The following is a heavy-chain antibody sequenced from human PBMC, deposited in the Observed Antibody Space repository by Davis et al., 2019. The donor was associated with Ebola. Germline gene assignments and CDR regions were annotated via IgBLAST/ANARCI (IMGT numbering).Heavy chain of an antibody. D-gene: IGHD2-15*01. CDR3: ARLSPFRTLSVYYFDY. CDR1: GYSFTSYW. Sequence: PGGSLRLSCKGSGYSFTSYWIGWVRQMPGKGLEWMGIIYPGDSDTRYSPSFQGQVTISADKSISTAYLQWSSLKASDTAMYYCARLSPFRTLSVYYFDYWGQGTLVTVSS. CDR2: IYPGDSDT. J-gene: IGHJ4*02. V-gene: IGHV5-51*01.